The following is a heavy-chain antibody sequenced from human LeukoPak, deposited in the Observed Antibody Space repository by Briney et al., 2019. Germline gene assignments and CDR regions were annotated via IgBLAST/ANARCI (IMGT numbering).Heavy chain of an antibody. CDR1: GFTFSAYG. V-gene: IGHV3-30*02. CDR2: IRYDGSNK. D-gene: IGHD2-21*02. J-gene: IGHJ4*02. Sequence: RGSLSLSCAASGFTFSAYGMHWVRQAPGKGLEWVAFIRYDGSNKYYADFVKGRFTISRDNSKNTLSLQMNSLRAEDTAVYYCAKDWGVVTAHYYFDNWGRGTMVSVSS. CDR3: AKDWGVVTAHYYFDN.